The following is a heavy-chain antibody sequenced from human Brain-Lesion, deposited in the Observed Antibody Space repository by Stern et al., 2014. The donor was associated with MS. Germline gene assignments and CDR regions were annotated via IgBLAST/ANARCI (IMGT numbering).Heavy chain of an antibody. D-gene: IGHD4-17*01. CDR3: ARTGDDFGDYSLSY. V-gene: IGHV4-39*01. CDR1: GGSINTNNYY. J-gene: IGHJ4*02. CDR2: IYSSGST. Sequence: QVQLVQSGPGLVKPSETLSLTCTVSGGSINTNNYYWGWIRQPPGKGLEWIGNIYSSGSTFYSPSLTSRVPMSEDPSKTHFSLKLSSVTAADTAVYYCARTGDDFGDYSLSYWGQGTLVTVSS.